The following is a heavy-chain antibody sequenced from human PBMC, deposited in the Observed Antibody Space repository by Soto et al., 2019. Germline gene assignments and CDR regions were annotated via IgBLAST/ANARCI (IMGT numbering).Heavy chain of an antibody. V-gene: IGHV3-30*18. Sequence: ESGGGVVQPGRSLRLSCAASGFTFSSYGMHWVRQAPGKGLEWVAVISYDGSNKYYADSVKGRFTISRDNSKNTLYLQMNSLRAEDTAVYYCAKEGVGWIDYYYMAVWGKGTTVTVSS. D-gene: IGHD6-19*01. CDR2: ISYDGSNK. CDR3: AKEGVGWIDYYYMAV. CDR1: GFTFSSYG. J-gene: IGHJ6*03.